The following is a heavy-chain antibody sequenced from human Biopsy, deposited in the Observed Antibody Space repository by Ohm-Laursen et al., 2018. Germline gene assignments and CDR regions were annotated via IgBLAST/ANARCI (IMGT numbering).Heavy chain of an antibody. V-gene: IGHV1-69*06. J-gene: IGHJ1*01. CDR1: GVTFSNYG. CDR2: KIPILGTR. CDR3: ATKLTGYFHH. D-gene: IGHD3-9*01. Sequence: SVKVSCKAPGVTFSNYGVNWVRQAPGQGLEWLGGKIPILGTRNYAQKFQDRVTVAADTSTSTATMELRSLRSDDTAVYYCATKLTGYFHHWGQGTLVIVSS.